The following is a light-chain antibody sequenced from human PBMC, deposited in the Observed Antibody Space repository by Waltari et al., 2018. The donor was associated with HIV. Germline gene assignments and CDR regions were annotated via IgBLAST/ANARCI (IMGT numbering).Light chain of an antibody. CDR2: DAS. CDR1: QSVTTY. J-gene: IGKJ3*01. V-gene: IGKV3-11*01. Sequence: EIVLTQSPGTLSLSPGEGATLSCRASQSVTTYLVWYQQKPGQPPRLLIFDASNRATGIPARFSGSGSGTDFTLTISSLEPEDFAIYYCQARHNWPPLFTFGPGTKVDMK. CDR3: QARHNWPPLFT.